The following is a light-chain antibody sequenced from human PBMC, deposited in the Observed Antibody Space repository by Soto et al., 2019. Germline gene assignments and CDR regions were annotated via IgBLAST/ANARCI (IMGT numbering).Light chain of an antibody. Sequence: EIVLTQSPGTLSLSPGERATLSCRASQSVSSSYLAWYQQKPGQAPRLLIYGASSRATGIPDRFSGSGSGTDLTLTISRLEPEDFAVYYCQKYSSSPWTFGQGTKVEIK. CDR2: GAS. CDR3: QKYSSSPWT. V-gene: IGKV3-20*01. CDR1: QSVSSSY. J-gene: IGKJ1*01.